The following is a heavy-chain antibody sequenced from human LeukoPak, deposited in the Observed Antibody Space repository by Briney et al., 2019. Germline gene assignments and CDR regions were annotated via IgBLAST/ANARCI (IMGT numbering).Heavy chain of an antibody. CDR1: DGSITSSSYY. CDR2: VYYSGNT. Sequence: SETLSLTCSVSDGSITSSSYYWGWIRQPPGKGLEWIGSVYYSGNTYYNPSLKSRVTISVDKSKNQFSLKLSSVTAADTAMYYCARSKYGSSFDYCGRGTLVTVSS. CDR3: ARSKYGSSFDY. J-gene: IGHJ4*02. D-gene: IGHD6-6*01. V-gene: IGHV4-39*01.